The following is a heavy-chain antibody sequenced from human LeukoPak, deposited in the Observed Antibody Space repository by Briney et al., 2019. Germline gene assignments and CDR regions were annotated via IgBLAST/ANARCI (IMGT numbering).Heavy chain of an antibody. V-gene: IGHV3-9*01. CDR2: ISWNSGSI. J-gene: IGHJ4*02. D-gene: IGHD2-2*01. CDR3: AKLSGDCSSTSCYLDYFDY. Sequence: GRSLRLSCAASGFTFDDYAMHWVRQAPGKGLEWVSGISWNSGSIGYADSVKGRFTISRDNAKNSLYLQMNSLRAEDTALYYCAKLSGDCSSTSCYLDYFDYWGQGTLVTVSS. CDR1: GFTFDDYA.